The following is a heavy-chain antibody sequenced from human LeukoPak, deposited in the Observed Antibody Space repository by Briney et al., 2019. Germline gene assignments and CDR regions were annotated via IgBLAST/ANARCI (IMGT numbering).Heavy chain of an antibody. CDR2: INHSGST. Sequence: PSETLSLTCAVYGGPFSGYYWSWIRQPPGKGLEWIGEINHSGSTNYNPSLKSRVTISVDTSKNQFSLKLSSVTAADTAVYYCASEANYYDSSGYYQNWYFDLWGRGTLVTVSS. V-gene: IGHV4-34*01. CDR1: GGPFSGYY. J-gene: IGHJ2*01. D-gene: IGHD3-22*01. CDR3: ASEANYYDSSGYYQNWYFDL.